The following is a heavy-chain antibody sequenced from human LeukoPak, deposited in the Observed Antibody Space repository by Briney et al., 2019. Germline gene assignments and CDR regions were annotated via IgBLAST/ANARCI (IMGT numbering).Heavy chain of an antibody. D-gene: IGHD3-22*01. J-gene: IGHJ4*02. CDR3: PRFSEYSHSSVHYLDY. CDR2: IYYTGGT. Sequence: SETLSLTCTVSGGSINGYYWSWLRQSPGKGLESLWYIYYTGGTKYNPSPKSRVTTSASESRKQFFLMQSTVPTADPPASYYPRFSEYSHSSVHYLDYWGQGSLVSVSS. V-gene: IGHV4-59*08. CDR1: GGSINGYY.